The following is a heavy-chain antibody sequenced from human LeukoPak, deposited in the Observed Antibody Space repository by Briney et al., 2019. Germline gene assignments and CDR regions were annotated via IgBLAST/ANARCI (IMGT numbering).Heavy chain of an antibody. CDR1: GYTFTGYK. Sequence: GASVTVSCKASGYTFTGYKRNGGGQAPEQGLEGRGGLNPNSGGTNYAQKFQGRVTMTRDTSISTAYMELSRLRSDDTAVYYCARVVVVVVAATYYIDYWGQGTLVTVSS. D-gene: IGHD2-15*01. J-gene: IGHJ4*02. V-gene: IGHV1-2*02. CDR3: ARVVVVVVAATYYIDY. CDR2: LNPNSGGT.